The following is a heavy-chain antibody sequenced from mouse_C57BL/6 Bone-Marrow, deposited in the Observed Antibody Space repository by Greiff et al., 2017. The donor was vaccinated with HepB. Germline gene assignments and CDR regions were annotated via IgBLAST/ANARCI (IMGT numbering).Heavy chain of an antibody. J-gene: IGHJ3*01. CDR2: ISSGSSTI. CDR1: GFTFSDYG. Sequence: VQLKESGGGLVKPGGSLKLSCAASGFTFSDYGMHWVRQAPEKGLEWVAYISSGSSTIYYADTVKGRFTISRDNAKNTLFLQMTSLRSEDTAMYYCARQGNDGYPFAYWGQGTLVTVSA. CDR3: ARQGNDGYPFAY. D-gene: IGHD2-3*01. V-gene: IGHV5-17*01.